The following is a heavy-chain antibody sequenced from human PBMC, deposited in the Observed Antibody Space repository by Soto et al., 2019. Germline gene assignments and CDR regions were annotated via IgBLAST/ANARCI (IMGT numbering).Heavy chain of an antibody. CDR2: IYTSGST. Sequence: PSETLSLTCTVSGGSISSYYWSWIRQPAGKGLEWIGRIYTSGSTNYNPSLKSRVTMSVDTSKNQFSLKLSSVTAADTAVYYCARDPHYDSSGPGGPEVRYYGMDVWGQGTTVTVSS. D-gene: IGHD3-22*01. CDR1: GGSISSYY. CDR3: ARDPHYDSSGPGGPEVRYYGMDV. V-gene: IGHV4-4*07. J-gene: IGHJ6*02.